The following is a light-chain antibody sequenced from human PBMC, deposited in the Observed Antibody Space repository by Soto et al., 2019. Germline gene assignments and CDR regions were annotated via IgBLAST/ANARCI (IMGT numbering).Light chain of an antibody. V-gene: IGKV3-15*01. CDR1: QNVGRN. Sequence: EIVMTQSPDTLSVSPGERATLSCSASQNVGRNVAWYQQRPGQAPRLLIHGTSTRAADIPARFSGSVSGTVFTLTINSLQPEDFVIYYCQQYNNWPPMYTFGQGTKLEMK. J-gene: IGKJ2*01. CDR3: QQYNNWPPMYT. CDR2: GTS.